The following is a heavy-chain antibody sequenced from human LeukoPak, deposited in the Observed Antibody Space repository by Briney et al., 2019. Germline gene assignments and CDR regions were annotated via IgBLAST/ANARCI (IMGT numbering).Heavy chain of an antibody. D-gene: IGHD6-19*01. J-gene: IGHJ4*01. CDR3: AKGIGGGYSSGSAFDY. CDR2: ISASGGST. Sequence: GGSLRLSCAASGFTFSSYALNWVRQAPGMGLEWVSSISASGGSTYYAYSVKGRFTISTDTSKNTLYLQINSVRLEDTVVYYCAKGIGGGYSSGSAFDYWGHGTLVTVSS. V-gene: IGHV3-23*01. CDR1: GFTFSSYA.